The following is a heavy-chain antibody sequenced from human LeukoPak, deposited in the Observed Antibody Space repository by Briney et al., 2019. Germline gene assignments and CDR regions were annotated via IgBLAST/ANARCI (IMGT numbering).Heavy chain of an antibody. J-gene: IGHJ4*02. CDR1: GFTLTSSA. V-gene: IGHV1-58*02. D-gene: IGHD6-13*01. CDR3: AADRIAAAGSYVA. Sequence: SVKLSCTASGFTLTSSAMKWVRQAPGQRLEWIGWIVVGSGNTNYAQKFQERVTITRDMSTSTANTELGSLGSGDTAVYYCAADRIAAAGSYVAWGQGTLVTVSS. CDR2: IVVGSGNT.